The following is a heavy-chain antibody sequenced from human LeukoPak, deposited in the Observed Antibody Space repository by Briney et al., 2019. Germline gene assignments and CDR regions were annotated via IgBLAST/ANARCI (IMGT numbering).Heavy chain of an antibody. Sequence: GGSLRLSCSASGFPFSSYAIHWVRQAPGKGLEYVSAISDSVGSTYYADSGKGRFTISRDNSKNTLYLQMSSRRAEDTAVYFCVRGYSFGPYGMDVWGQGTTVTVSS. CDR2: ISDSVGST. CDR3: VRGYSFGPYGMDV. D-gene: IGHD2-15*01. J-gene: IGHJ6*02. V-gene: IGHV3-64D*09. CDR1: GFPFSSYA.